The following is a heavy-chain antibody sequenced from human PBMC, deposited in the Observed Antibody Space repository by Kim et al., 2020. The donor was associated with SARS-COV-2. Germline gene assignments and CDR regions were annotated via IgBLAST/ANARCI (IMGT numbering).Heavy chain of an antibody. D-gene: IGHD3-3*01. Sequence: GESLKISCKGSGYSFTSYWISWVRQMPGKGLEWMGRIDPSDSYTNYSPSFQGHVTISADKSISTAYLQWSSLKASDTAMYYCASAEWNRPLPYAFDIWGQGTMVTVSS. CDR2: IDPSDSYT. CDR1: GYSFTSYW. V-gene: IGHV5-10-1*01. J-gene: IGHJ3*02. CDR3: ASAEWNRPLPYAFDI.